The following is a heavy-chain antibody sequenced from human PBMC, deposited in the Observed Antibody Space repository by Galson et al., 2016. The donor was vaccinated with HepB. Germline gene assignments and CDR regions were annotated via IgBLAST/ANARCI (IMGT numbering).Heavy chain of an antibody. CDR2: ISSDGSNK. Sequence: SLRLSCAASGFTFSSFAIHWVRQAPGKGLEWVAVISSDGSNKYYADSVKGRFTISRDNSENTLYLQMNSLRADDTAVYYCAVLWFRDLGFDYWGQGTLVTVAS. D-gene: IGHD3-10*01. CDR1: GFTFSSFA. V-gene: IGHV3-30-3*01. CDR3: AVLWFRDLGFDY. J-gene: IGHJ4*02.